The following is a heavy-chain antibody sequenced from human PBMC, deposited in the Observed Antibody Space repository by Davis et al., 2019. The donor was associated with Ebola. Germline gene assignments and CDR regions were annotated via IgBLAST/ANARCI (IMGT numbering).Heavy chain of an antibody. D-gene: IGHD3-10*01. J-gene: IGHJ6*04. CDR2: INPSGGGT. CDR3: ARAFITHLHYYYYGMDV. Sequence: ASVKVSCKASGYTFSNHYMHWVRQAPGQGLEWMGIINPSGGGTSYAQEFQGRVTMTRDTSTSTAYMELRGLRSDDTAVYYCARAFITHLHYYYYGMDVWGKGTTVTVSS. CDR1: GYTFSNHY. V-gene: IGHV1-46*01.